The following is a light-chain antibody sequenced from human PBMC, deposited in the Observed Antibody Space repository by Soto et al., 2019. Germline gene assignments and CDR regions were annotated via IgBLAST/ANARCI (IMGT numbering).Light chain of an antibody. Sequence: DIQMTQSPASLSASVGDRVTITCRASQSIRSFLNWYQQKPGKAPKLLIYGTSSLQDGVPSRFIGSGSGTEFTLTISSLQPEDFASYYCQQSHDSPWAFGPGTKVEVK. J-gene: IGKJ1*01. CDR2: GTS. V-gene: IGKV1-39*01. CDR3: QQSHDSPWA. CDR1: QSIRSF.